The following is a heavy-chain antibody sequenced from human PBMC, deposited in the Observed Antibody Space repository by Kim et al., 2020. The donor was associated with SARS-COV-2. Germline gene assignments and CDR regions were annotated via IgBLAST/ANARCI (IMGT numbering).Heavy chain of an antibody. Sequence: PSLTSRVTISVDTSKNQFSLKLSSVTAADTAVYYCSSLPPLWFGDVRFDYWGQGTLVTVSS. V-gene: IGHV4-39*01. J-gene: IGHJ4*02. CDR3: SSLPPLWFGDVRFDY. D-gene: IGHD3-10*01.